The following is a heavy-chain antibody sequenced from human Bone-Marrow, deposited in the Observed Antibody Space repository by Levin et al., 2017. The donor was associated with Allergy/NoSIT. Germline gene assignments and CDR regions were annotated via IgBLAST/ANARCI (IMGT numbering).Heavy chain of an antibody. V-gene: IGHV3-30*18. CDR2: ISYDGGRK. J-gene: IGHJ6*02. CDR3: AKGPIGSSDFYYYGMDV. D-gene: IGHD2-15*01. CDR1: GFTFSNYG. Sequence: PGGSLRLSCAASGFTFSNYGMNWVRQAPGKGLEWVAVISYDGGRKHYADSFKGRFTISRDNSKNTLFLQMNSLTPEDTAVFYCAKGPIGSSDFYYYGMDVWGQGTTVTVSS.